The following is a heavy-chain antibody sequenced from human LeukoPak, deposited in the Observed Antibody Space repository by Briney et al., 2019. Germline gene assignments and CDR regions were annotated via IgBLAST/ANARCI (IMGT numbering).Heavy chain of an antibody. CDR2: ISSSSSYI. J-gene: IGHJ4*02. D-gene: IGHD5-18*01. CDR3: ARGGRGYSYGKDY. CDR1: GFTFSSYS. Sequence: GGSLRLSCAASGFTFSSYSMNWVRQAPGKGLEWVSSISSSSSYIYYADSVKGRLTISRDNAKNSLYLQMNSLRAEDTAVYYCARGGRGYSYGKDYWGQGTLVTVSS. V-gene: IGHV3-21*01.